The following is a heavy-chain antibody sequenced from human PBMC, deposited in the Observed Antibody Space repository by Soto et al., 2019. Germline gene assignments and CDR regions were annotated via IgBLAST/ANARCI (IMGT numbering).Heavy chain of an antibody. CDR3: LRNSGGYDSYYFGY. V-gene: IGHV1-2*02. Sequence: ASVKVSCKASGYTFTGYYMHWVRQAPGQGLEWMGWINPNSGGTNYAQKFQGRVTMTRDTSISTAYMELSRLRSDDTAVYYCLRNSGGYDSYYFGYWGQGTLVTVSS. CDR1: GYTFTGYY. J-gene: IGHJ4*02. D-gene: IGHD1-26*01. CDR2: INPNSGGT.